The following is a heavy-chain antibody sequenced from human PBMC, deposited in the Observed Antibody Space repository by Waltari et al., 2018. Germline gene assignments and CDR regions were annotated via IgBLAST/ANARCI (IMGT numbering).Heavy chain of an antibody. J-gene: IGHJ3*01. D-gene: IGHD1-26*01. CDR3: ARRLYGSAFDF. CDR2: ISTSGNVI. CDR1: GFPFSDYY. Sequence: QVQLVESGGGFVKPGGSLRLSCAASGFPFSDYYMTWIRQAPGKGLEWLSYISTSGNVIYYADSVKGRFSISRDNARKSLFLQMNSLRAEDTAVYYCARRLYGSAFDFWGQGTMVTVSS. V-gene: IGHV3-11*04.